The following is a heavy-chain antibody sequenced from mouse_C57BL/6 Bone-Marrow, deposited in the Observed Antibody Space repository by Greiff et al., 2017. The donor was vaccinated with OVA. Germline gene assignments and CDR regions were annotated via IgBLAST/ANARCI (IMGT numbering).Heavy chain of an antibody. Sequence: QVQLKQPGAELVKPGASVKLSCKASGYTFTSYWMHWVKQRPGRGLEWIGRIDPNSGGTKYNEKFKGKATLTVDKPSSTAYRHLSSLTSEASAVYYCARWEAQSLYYGYAWFAYWGQGPLVTVSA. CDR1: GYTFTSYW. V-gene: IGHV1-72*01. D-gene: IGHD2-2*01. CDR3: ARWEAQSLYYGYAWFAY. CDR2: IDPNSGGT. J-gene: IGHJ3*01.